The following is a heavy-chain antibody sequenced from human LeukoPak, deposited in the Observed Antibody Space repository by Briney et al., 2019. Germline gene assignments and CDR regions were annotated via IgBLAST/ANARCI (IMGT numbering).Heavy chain of an antibody. CDR1: GYSFSTYW. J-gene: IGHJ4*02. CDR3: ARHGVTGSSSSPNDY. Sequence: GESLNISCPGSGYSFSTYWIAWVRQMPGKGLELMGIIYPGDSDTRYSPSFQGQVTISADKSISTAYLQWSSLKVSDSAMYYCARHGVTGSSSSPNDYWGQGTLVTVSS. CDR2: IYPGDSDT. V-gene: IGHV5-51*01. D-gene: IGHD6-6*01.